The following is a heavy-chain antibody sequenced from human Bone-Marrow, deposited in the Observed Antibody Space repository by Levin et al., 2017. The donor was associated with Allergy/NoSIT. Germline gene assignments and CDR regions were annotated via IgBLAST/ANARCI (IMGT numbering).Heavy chain of an antibody. CDR3: VRGLPDY. V-gene: IGHV3-48*01. Sequence: LSLTCATSGFTFRSYSMNWVRPAPGKGLEWVSYINSSSGTIYYADSVKGRFTISRDNAKKSLYLQMSSLRVEDTAVYYCVRGLPDYWGQGTLVTVSS. J-gene: IGHJ4*02. CDR1: GFTFRSYS. CDR2: INSSSGTI.